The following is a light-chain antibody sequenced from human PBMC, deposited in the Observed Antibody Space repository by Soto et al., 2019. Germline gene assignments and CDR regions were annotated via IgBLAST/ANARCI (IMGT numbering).Light chain of an antibody. CDR1: QSISSW. Sequence: DIQMTQSPSTLSASVGDRVTITCRASQSISSWLAWYQQKPGKATKLLIYAASSLQSGVPSRFSGRGSGTDFTLTISSLQPEDFATYYCQQSYSTPRITFGQGTRLEIK. CDR2: AAS. CDR3: QQSYSTPRIT. V-gene: IGKV1-39*01. J-gene: IGKJ5*01.